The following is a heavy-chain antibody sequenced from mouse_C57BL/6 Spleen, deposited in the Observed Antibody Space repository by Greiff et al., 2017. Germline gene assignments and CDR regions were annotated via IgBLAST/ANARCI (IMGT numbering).Heavy chain of an antibody. D-gene: IGHD1-1*01. CDR3: ARWALYYYGSIPPYWYFDV. CDR2: ILPSIGRP. J-gene: IGHJ1*03. V-gene: IGHV15-2*01. Sequence: QVHVKQSGSELRSPGSSVKLSCKDFDSEVFPIAYMSWVRQKPGHGFEWIGGILPSIGRPIYGEQFEDKDTLDADTLSNTAYLERNSLTSEDSAIYYCARWALYYYGSIPPYWYFDVWGTGTTVTVSS. CDR1: DSEVFPIAY.